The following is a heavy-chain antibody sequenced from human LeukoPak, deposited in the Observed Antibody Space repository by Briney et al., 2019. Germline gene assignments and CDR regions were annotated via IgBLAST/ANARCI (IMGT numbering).Heavy chain of an antibody. Sequence: SETLSLTCTVSGGSISSFSYYWGWIRQPPGRGLEWIGTIYYSGSTYYNPSLKSRVTISTDTSKNQFSLNLRSVPAADTAGYYCARVSGDSPYSFDYWGQGTLGTVSS. CDR2: IYYSGST. V-gene: IGHV4-39*07. CDR3: ARVSGDSPYSFDY. D-gene: IGHD4-17*01. J-gene: IGHJ4*02. CDR1: GGSISSFSYY.